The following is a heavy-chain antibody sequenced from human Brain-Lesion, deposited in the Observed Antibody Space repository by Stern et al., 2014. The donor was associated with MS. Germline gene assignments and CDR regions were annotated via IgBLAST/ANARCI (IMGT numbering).Heavy chain of an antibody. CDR2: IVHRGST. Sequence: QLVESGSGLAKPSQTLSLTCAVSGGSISSGDSSWSWLRQPPGKSLEWIGYIVHRGSTYYNQSLTMRVSICVYRPKKLFSLKLSSVTAADTAMYYCSRIFGGNFDNWGQGTLVTVSS. J-gene: IGHJ4*02. V-gene: IGHV4-30-2*01. D-gene: IGHD4-23*01. CDR1: GGSISSGDSS. CDR3: SRIFGGNFDN.